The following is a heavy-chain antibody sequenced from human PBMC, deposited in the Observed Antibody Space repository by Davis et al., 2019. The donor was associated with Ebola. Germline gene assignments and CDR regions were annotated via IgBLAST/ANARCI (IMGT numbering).Heavy chain of an antibody. CDR3: ARDRYCSGGSCYFGSYGMDV. Sequence: ASVKVSCKASGYTFTSYGISWVRQAPGQGLEWMGWISAYNGNTNYAQKLQGRVTMTTDTSTSTAYMELRSLRSDDTAVYYCARDRYCSGGSCYFGSYGMDVWGQGTTVTVSS. V-gene: IGHV1-18*01. CDR2: ISAYNGNT. CDR1: GYTFTSYG. J-gene: IGHJ6*02. D-gene: IGHD2-15*01.